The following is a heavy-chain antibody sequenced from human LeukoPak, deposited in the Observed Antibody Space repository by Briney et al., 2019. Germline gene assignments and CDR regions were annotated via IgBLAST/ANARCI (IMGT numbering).Heavy chain of an antibody. V-gene: IGHV3-7*01. CDR3: ARSTAGFDY. CDR2: IKEDGSEK. CDR1: GFSFGSYW. D-gene: IGHD1-1*01. Sequence: GRSLRLSCAASGFSFGSYWIAWVRQAPGKGLEWVANIKEDGSEKYYVDSVKGRFTISRDNAKNSLSLQMSSLRAEDTAVYYCARSTAGFDYWGQGTLVTVSS. J-gene: IGHJ4*02.